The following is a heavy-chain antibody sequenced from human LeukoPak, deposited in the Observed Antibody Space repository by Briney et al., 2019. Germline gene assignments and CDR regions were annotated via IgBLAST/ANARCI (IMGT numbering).Heavy chain of an antibody. CDR3: ASAIAAAPFFDY. D-gene: IGHD6-13*01. CDR1: GGSFSGYY. CDR2: INHSGST. V-gene: IGHV4-34*01. J-gene: IGHJ4*02. Sequence: SETLSLTCAVYGGSFSGYYWSWIRQPPGKGLEWIGEINHSGSTNYNRCLKSRVPISVDTSKNQFSLKLSSVTAADTAVYYCASAIAAAPFFDYWGQGTLVTVSS.